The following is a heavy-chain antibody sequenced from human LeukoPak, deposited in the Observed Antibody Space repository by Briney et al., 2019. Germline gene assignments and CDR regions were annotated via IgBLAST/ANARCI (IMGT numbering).Heavy chain of an antibody. Sequence: SETLSLTCTVSGGSISTSSYYWGWIRQPPGKGLEWIGSIYYSGSTSYNPSLKSRVTISVDMSKNQFSLKLSSVTAADTAVYYPYYYDTSTYWYFDLWGRGTLVTVSS. CDR3: YYYDTSTYWYFDL. V-gene: IGHV4-39*01. CDR1: GGSISTSSYY. CDR2: IYYSGST. J-gene: IGHJ2*01. D-gene: IGHD3-22*01.